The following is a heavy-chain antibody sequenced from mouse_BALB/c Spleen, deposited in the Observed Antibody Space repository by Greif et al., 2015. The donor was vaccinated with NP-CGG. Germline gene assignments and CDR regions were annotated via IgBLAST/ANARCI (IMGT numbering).Heavy chain of an antibody. CDR3: AIWFPYYFDY. D-gene: IGHD2-2*01. CDR2: IYPYNGGT. Sequence: EVQLVESGPELVKPGASVKISCKASGYTFTDYNMHWVKQSHGKSLEWIGYIYPYNGGTGYNQKFKSKATLTVDNSSSTAYMELRSLTSEDSAVYYCAIWFPYYFDYWGQGTTLTVSS. J-gene: IGHJ2*01. CDR1: GYTFTDYN. V-gene: IGHV1S29*02.